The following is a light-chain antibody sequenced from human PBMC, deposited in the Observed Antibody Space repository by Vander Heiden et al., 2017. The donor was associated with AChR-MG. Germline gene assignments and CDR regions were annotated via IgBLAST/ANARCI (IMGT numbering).Light chain of an antibody. J-gene: IGKJ1*01. CDR1: QSVSSSS. V-gene: IGKV3-20*01. CDR2: GAS. Sequence: EIVFTQSPDTLSLSTGGRATLSCRGSQSVSSSSYAWYQQKPDQAPRLVIYGASSRASGIPDRFSSGGCGTDFTLSISMLEPEDLAVYYCQQYSSSPSTFGQGTRVEIK. CDR3: QQYSSSPST.